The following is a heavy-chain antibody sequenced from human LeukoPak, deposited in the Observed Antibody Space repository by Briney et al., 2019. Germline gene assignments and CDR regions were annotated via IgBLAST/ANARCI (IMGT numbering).Heavy chain of an antibody. Sequence: GASVKVFCKASGYTFTSYDINRVRQATGQGLEWMGWMNPNSGNTGYAQKFQGRVTMTRNTSISTAYMELSSLRSEDTAVYYCARANKWFGDPYYYGMDVWGQGTTVTVSS. J-gene: IGHJ6*02. V-gene: IGHV1-8*01. D-gene: IGHD3-10*01. CDR2: MNPNSGNT. CDR3: ARANKWFGDPYYYGMDV. CDR1: GYTFTSYD.